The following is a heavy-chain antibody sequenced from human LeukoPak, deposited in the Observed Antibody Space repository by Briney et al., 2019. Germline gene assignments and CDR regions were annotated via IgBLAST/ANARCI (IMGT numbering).Heavy chain of an antibody. V-gene: IGHV3-23*01. CDR1: GFTFSSYA. D-gene: IGHD4-17*01. Sequence: PGGSLRLSCAASGFTFSSYAMSWVRQAPGKGLEWVSAISGSGGSTYYADSAKGRFTISRDNSKNTLYLQMNSLRAEDTAVYYCAKADYGDYLFDYWGQGTLVTVSS. CDR2: ISGSGGST. J-gene: IGHJ4*02. CDR3: AKADYGDYLFDY.